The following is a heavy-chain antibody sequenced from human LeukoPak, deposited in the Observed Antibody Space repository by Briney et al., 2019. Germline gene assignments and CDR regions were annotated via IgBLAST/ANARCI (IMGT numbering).Heavy chain of an antibody. CDR1: GGIFSSYT. CDR3: ARGARTERYYYYMDV. J-gene: IGHJ6*03. V-gene: IGHV1-69*08. D-gene: IGHD5-24*01. CDR2: IIPILGTA. Sequence: GSSVKLSCKASGGIFSSYTINWVRQAPGQGLEWMGGIIPILGTANYAQKFQGRVTFTADKSTNTAYMELSSLRYDDTAIYYCARGARTERYYYYMDVWGKGTTVTVSS.